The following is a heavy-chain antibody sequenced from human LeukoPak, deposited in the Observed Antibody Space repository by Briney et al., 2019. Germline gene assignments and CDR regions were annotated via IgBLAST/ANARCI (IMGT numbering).Heavy chain of an antibody. J-gene: IGHJ3*02. CDR1: GFTFSSYE. CDR2: ISSSGSTI. D-gene: IGHD2-2*01. V-gene: IGHV3-48*03. Sequence: GGSLRLSCAASGFTFSSYEMNWVRQAPGKGLEWVSYISSSGSTIYYADSFKGRFTISRDNAKKSLYLQMNSLRAEDTAVYYCARDLRRGLVPAASKGAFDIWGQGTMVTVSS. CDR3: ARDLRRGLVPAASKGAFDI.